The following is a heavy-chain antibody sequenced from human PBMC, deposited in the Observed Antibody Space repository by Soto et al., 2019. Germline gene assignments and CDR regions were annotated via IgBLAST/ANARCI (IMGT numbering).Heavy chain of an antibody. J-gene: IGHJ4*02. CDR1: GYTLTELS. CDR2: FDPEDGET. V-gene: IGHV1-24*01. CDR3: AGSPTLRFLAWLLDY. D-gene: IGHD3-3*01. Sequence: ASVKVSCKVCGYTLTELSMHWVRQAPGKGLEWMGGFDPEDGETIYAQKFQGRVTMTEDTSTDTAYMELSSLRSEDTAVYYCAGSPTLRFLAWLLDYWGQATLVTVSS.